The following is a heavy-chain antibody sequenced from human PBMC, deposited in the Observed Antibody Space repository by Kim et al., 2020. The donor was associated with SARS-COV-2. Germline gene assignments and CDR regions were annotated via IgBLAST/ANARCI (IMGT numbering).Heavy chain of an antibody. D-gene: IGHD2-8*02. V-gene: IGHV3-74*01. CDR3: AGGTGGRSTY. CDR2: INPDGSIT. J-gene: IGHJ4*02. Sequence: GGSLRLSCAASGFTFGNFWMHWVRQAPGKGPVWVSRINPDGSITGYADSVKGRFTMSRDNAENTLNLQMNSLRAEDTAVYYCAGGTGGRSTYWGQGTLVTVSS. CDR1: GFTFGNFW.